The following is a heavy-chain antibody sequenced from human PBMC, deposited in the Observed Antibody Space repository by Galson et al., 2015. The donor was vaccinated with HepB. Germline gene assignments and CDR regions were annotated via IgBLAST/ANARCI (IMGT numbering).Heavy chain of an antibody. V-gene: IGHV1-18*01. CDR2: ISSDNGNT. CDR1: GYTFSSYG. Sequence: SVKVSCKASGYTFSSYGISWVRQAPGQGLEWVGVISSDNGNTNYAQKFKGRVTMTTDTSTSTAYMELTNLRSDDTAVYFCARSDGAAHPGDFDYWGQGTLVTVSS. CDR3: ARSDGAAHPGDFDY. D-gene: IGHD6-13*01. J-gene: IGHJ4*02.